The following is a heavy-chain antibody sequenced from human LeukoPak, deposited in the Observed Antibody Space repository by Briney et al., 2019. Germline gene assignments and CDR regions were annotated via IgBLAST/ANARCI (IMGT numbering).Heavy chain of an antibody. J-gene: IGHJ4*02. CDR1: GYSLSELS. D-gene: IGHD2-8*01. Sequence: ASVKVSCKVSGYSLSELSMHWVRQAPGKGLEWMGGFDPENGEAVYAQKFQGRVTMTEDTSTDTSYMELNSLKSEDTAVYYCAAGGVYDLLDNWGQGTLVTVSS. V-gene: IGHV1-24*01. CDR2: FDPENGEA. CDR3: AAGGVYDLLDN.